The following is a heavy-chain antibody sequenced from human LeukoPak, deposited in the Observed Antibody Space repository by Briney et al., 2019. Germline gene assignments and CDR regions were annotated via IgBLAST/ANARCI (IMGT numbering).Heavy chain of an antibody. J-gene: IGHJ4*02. CDR2: IYYSGST. V-gene: IGHV4-59*01. D-gene: IGHD6-13*01. Sequence: SETLSLTCTVSGGSISRYYWGWIRQPPGKGLEWIGYIYYSGSTNYNPSLKSRVTISVDTSKNQFSLKLSSVTAADTAVYYCAGDSSFDYWGQGTLVTVSS. CDR1: GGSISRYY. CDR3: AGDSSFDY.